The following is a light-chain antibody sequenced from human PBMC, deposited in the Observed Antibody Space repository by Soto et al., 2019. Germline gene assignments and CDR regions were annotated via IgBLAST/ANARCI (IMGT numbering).Light chain of an antibody. J-gene: IGKJ1*01. CDR2: NAS. Sequence: IVLTQSPGTLSLYPGAIPPIFCRASQSVSSSYLAWYQQKPGQATRLLIYNASSRDTGIPDRVSGSGYGTDGTLTISSLEHEDVAVYYCQQYGNSRGTFGQGTKVDIK. CDR3: QQYGNSRGT. CDR1: QSVSSSY. V-gene: IGKV3-20*01.